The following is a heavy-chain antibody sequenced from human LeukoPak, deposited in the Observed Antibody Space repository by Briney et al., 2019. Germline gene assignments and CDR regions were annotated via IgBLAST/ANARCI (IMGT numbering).Heavy chain of an antibody. J-gene: IGHJ4*02. CDR1: GGSISSSSYY. D-gene: IGHD6-6*01. CDR2: IYYSGST. V-gene: IGHV4-39*01. CDR3: ATSRSIAAPFGY. Sequence: SETLSLTRTVSGGSISSSSYYWGWIRQPPGKGLEWIGSIYYSGSTYYNPSLKSRVTISVDTSKNQFSLKLSSVTAADTAVYYCATSRSIAAPFGYWGQGTLVTVSS.